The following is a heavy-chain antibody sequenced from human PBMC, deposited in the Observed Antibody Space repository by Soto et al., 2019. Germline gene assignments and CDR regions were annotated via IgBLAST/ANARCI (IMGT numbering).Heavy chain of an antibody. CDR2: VFSTGTT. J-gene: IGHJ4*01. CDR3: ARAHAPTLPFDS. D-gene: IGHD2-15*01. Sequence: PSETLSLTCAVSGESVSSSDFYWTWIRQPPGKGLEWIGYVFSTGTTNYNPSLKSRVTISVDTSKNQFSLSLDSVTAADTAVYFCARAHAPTLPFDSWGQGTLVTVSS. V-gene: IGHV4-61*08. CDR1: GESVSSSDFY.